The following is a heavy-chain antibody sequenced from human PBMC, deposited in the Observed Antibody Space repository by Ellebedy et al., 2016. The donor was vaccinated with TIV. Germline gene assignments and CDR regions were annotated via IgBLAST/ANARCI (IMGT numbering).Heavy chain of an antibody. V-gene: IGHV1-2*02. J-gene: IGHJ6*02. CDR3: ARVRRGSSGMDV. CDR2: ISPDSGGT. CDR1: GYTFIAYY. D-gene: IGHD6-13*01. Sequence: ASVKVSCKASGYTFIAYYIHWVRQAPGQGLEWMGWISPDSGGTNFAQKFQGRVTMTRDTSINTAYMELRRLESDDPAVYYCARVRRGSSGMDVWGQGTTVTVSS.